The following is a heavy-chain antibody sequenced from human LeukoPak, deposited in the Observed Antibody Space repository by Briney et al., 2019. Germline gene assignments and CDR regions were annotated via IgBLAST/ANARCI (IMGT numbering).Heavy chain of an antibody. D-gene: IGHD1-26*01. Sequence: SETLSLTCTVSGGSISSYYWSWIRQPPGKGLEWIGYIYYSGSTNYNPSLKSRVTISVDTSKNQFSLKLSSVTAATTAVYYCARRSGVGQAFDIWGQGTMVTVSS. J-gene: IGHJ3*02. CDR2: IYYSGST. CDR3: ARRSGVGQAFDI. CDR1: GGSISSYY. V-gene: IGHV4-59*08.